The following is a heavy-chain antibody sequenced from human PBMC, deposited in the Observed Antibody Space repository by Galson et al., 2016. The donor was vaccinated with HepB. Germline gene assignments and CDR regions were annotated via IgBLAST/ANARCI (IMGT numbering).Heavy chain of an antibody. CDR1: GFTFSNSG. CDR2: IWSDGSNK. J-gene: IGHJ4*02. D-gene: IGHD6-19*01. CDR3: AREGHYSAWFVIDY. V-gene: IGHV3-33*08. Sequence: SLRLSCAASGFTFSNSGMSWVRQAPGKGLEWVSVIWSDGSNKYYADSVKGRFTISRDNSKNTLYLQMNSLRAEDTAVYYCAREGHYSAWFVIDYWGQGTLATVSS.